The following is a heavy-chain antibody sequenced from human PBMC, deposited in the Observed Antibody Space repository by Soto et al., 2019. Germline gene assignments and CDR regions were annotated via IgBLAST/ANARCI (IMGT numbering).Heavy chain of an antibody. CDR3: ARGPGLRYFDWDHHPVGYFDY. V-gene: IGHV1-2*04. J-gene: IGHJ4*02. CDR2: INPNSGGT. Sequence: QVQLVQSGAEVKKPGASVKVSCKASGYTFTGYYMHWVRQAPGQGLEWMGWINPNSGGTNYTQKFQGWVTMTRDTSISTAYMELSRLRYDDTAVYYCARGPGLRYFDWDHHPVGYFDYWGQGTLVTVSS. CDR1: GYTFTGYY. D-gene: IGHD3-9*01.